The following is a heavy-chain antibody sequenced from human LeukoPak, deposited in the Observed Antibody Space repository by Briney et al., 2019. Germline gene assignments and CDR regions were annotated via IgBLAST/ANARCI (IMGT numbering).Heavy chain of an antibody. CDR2: IYYSGST. CDR1: GGSISSYY. J-gene: IGHJ4*02. V-gene: IGHV4-59*01. CDR3: ARTPSLGYYDY. Sequence: SETLSLTCTVSGGSISSYYWSWVRQPPGKGLEWIGYIYYSGSTNYNPSLKSRVTISVDTSKNQFSLKLSSVTAADTAVYYCARTPSLGYYDYWGQETLVTVSS. D-gene: IGHD3-22*01.